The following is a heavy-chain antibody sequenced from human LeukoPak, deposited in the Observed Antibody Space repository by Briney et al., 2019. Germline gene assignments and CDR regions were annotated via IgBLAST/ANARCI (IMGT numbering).Heavy chain of an antibody. Sequence: SETLSLTCTVSGGSISSYYWSWIRQPAGKGLEWIGRIYTSGSTYYNPSLKSRVTMSVDTSKNQFSLKLSSVTAADTAVYYCARSYDYYDSSGYWGDAFDIWGQGTMVTVSS. J-gene: IGHJ3*02. CDR3: ARSYDYYDSSGYWGDAFDI. V-gene: IGHV4-4*07. CDR2: IYTSGST. D-gene: IGHD3-22*01. CDR1: GGSISSYY.